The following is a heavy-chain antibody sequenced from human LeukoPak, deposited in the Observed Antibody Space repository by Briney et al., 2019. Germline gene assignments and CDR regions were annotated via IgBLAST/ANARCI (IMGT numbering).Heavy chain of an antibody. Sequence: SETLSLTCAVYGGSFSGYYWSWIRQPPGKGLEWIGEINHSGSTNYNPSLKSRVTISVDTSKNQFSLKLSSVTAADTAVYYCARGSRPVYNLLTGKRYFDYWGQGTLLTVSS. CDR2: INHSGST. V-gene: IGHV4-34*01. J-gene: IGHJ4*02. CDR3: ARGSRPVYNLLTGKRYFDY. CDR1: GGSFSGYY. D-gene: IGHD3-9*01.